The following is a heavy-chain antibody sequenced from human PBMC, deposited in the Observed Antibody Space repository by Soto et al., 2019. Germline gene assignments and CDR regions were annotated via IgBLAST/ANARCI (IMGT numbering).Heavy chain of an antibody. CDR1: GGSISSGGYY. V-gene: IGHV4-31*03. CDR3: ARDQSIAARSSYYGMDV. CDR2: IYYSGST. D-gene: IGHD6-6*01. Sequence: SETLSLTCTVSGGSISSGGYYWSWIRQHPGRGLEWIGYIYYSGSTYYNPSLKSRVTISVDTSKNQFSLKLSSVTAADTAVYYCARDQSIAARSSYYGMDVWGQGTTVTSP. J-gene: IGHJ6*02.